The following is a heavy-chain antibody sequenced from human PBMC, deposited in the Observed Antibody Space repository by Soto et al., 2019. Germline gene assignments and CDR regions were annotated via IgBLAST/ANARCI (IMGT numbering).Heavy chain of an antibody. CDR1: GYIFTTSA. D-gene: IGHD2-15*01. V-gene: IGHV1-3*04. Sequence: QIQLVQSGAEVKKPGASVRVSCMTSGYIFTTSAMHWVRLAPGQRLEWLGWINTGNGNTQYSQNFQGRVTITRDTSPKTAYMELSSLRSEDTAVYYCARDRATGFGSVVRRNWLDPWGQGTLVTVSS. CDR2: INTGNGNT. J-gene: IGHJ5*02. CDR3: ARDRATGFGSVVRRNWLDP.